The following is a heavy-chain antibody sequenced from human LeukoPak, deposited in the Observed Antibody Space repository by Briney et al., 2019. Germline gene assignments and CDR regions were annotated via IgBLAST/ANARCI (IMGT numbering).Heavy chain of an antibody. CDR1: GFIFNTYE. J-gene: IGHJ4*02. V-gene: IGHV3-48*03. Sequence: GGFLRLSCAASGFIFNTYEMNWVRQAPGKGLEWISYISSSGSPKYYADSVKGRFTISRDNARNSLYLQMNSLRAEDTAVYYCARDQNRFFYHFDYWGQGTLVTVSS. CDR3: ARDQNRFFYHFDY. CDR2: ISSSGSPK. D-gene: IGHD3-16*02.